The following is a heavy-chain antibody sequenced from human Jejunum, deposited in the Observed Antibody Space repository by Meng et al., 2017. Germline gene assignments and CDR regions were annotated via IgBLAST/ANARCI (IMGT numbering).Heavy chain of an antibody. Sequence: GESLKISCAASGFTFSAYWMNWVRQAPGKGLEWVANTNPDGSEKYYIDSVKGRFTISRDNAKNSLYLQMNSLTVEDTALYYCARWGQYCSGGTCYSKNDWGQGTLVTAPQ. CDR2: TNPDGSEK. V-gene: IGHV3-7*01. CDR1: GFTFSAYW. CDR3: ARWGQYCSGGTCYSKND. D-gene: IGHD2-15*01. J-gene: IGHJ4*02.